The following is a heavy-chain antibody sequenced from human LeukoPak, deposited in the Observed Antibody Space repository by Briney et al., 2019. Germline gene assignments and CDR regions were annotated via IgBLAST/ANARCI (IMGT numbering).Heavy chain of an antibody. CDR3: ARDNSIVATYDY. CDR2: INPNSGGT. V-gene: IGHV1-2*02. J-gene: IGHJ4*02. Sequence: ASVKVSCKASGYTFTGYYMHWVRQAPGQGLEWMGWINPNSGGTNYAQKLQGRVTMTTDTSTSTAYMELRSLRSDDTAVYYCARDNSIVATYDYWGQGTLVTVSS. CDR1: GYTFTGYY. D-gene: IGHD5-12*01.